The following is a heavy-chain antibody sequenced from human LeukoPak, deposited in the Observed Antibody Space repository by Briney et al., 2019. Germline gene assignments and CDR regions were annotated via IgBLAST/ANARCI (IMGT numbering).Heavy chain of an antibody. J-gene: IGHJ3*02. V-gene: IGHV3-7*01. CDR1: GFTFDDYG. D-gene: IGHD4/OR15-4a*01. CDR2: IQQDGSEQ. Sequence: GGSLRLSCAASGFTFDDYGMHWVRQAPGKGLEWVANIQQDGSEQYYVDSVRGRFTISRDNAKNSLYLQMNSLRAEDTAMYYCAKVSLNMVNDAFDIWGQGTMVSVSS. CDR3: AKVSLNMVNDAFDI.